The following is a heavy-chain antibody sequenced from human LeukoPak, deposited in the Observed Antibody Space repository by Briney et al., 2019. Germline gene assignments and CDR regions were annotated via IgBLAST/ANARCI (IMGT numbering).Heavy chain of an antibody. CDR1: GGSISSSSYY. CDR2: IYYSGST. CDR3: ATTNHYTRGGYDY. Sequence: SETLSLTCTVSGGSISSSSYYWGWIRQPPGKGLEWIGSIYYSGSTYYNPSLKSRVTISVDTSKNQFSLRLTSVNAADTAVYYCATTNHYTRGGYDYWGQGTLVTVSS. D-gene: IGHD3-16*01. J-gene: IGHJ4*02. V-gene: IGHV4-39*07.